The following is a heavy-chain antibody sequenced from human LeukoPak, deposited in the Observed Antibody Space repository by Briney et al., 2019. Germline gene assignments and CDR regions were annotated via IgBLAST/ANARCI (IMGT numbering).Heavy chain of an antibody. D-gene: IGHD5-18*01. V-gene: IGHV4-39*07. CDR2: IYYSGST. CDR1: GGSISSGGYY. Sequence: SETLSLTCTVSGGSISSGGYYWGWIRQPPGKGLEWIGSIYYSGSTYYNPSLKSRVTISVDTSKNQFSLKLSSVTAADTAVYYCARGAAMDYYFDYWGQGTLVTVSS. J-gene: IGHJ4*02. CDR3: ARGAAMDYYFDY.